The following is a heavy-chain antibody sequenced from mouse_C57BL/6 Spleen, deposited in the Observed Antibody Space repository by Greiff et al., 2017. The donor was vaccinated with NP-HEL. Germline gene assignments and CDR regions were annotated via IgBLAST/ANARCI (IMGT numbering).Heavy chain of an antibody. V-gene: IGHV1-82*01. CDR3: ARELITTVVATPRGYFDV. CDR1: GYAFSSSW. J-gene: IGHJ1*03. CDR2: IYPGDGDT. Sequence: QVQLQQSGPELVKPGASVKISCKASGYAFSSSWMNWVKQRPGKGLEWIGRIYPGDGDTNYNGKFKGKATLTADKSSSTAYMQLSSLTSEDSAVYCCARELITTVVATPRGYFDVWGTGTTVTVSS. D-gene: IGHD1-1*01.